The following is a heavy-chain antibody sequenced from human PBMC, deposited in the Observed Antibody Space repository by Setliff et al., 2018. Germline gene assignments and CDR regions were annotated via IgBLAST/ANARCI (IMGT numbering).Heavy chain of an antibody. V-gene: IGHV4-38-2*01. CDR3: ARAHTWSLPNDNSGYPGWFDP. CDR1: GFSISSGYY. D-gene: IGHD3-22*01. CDR2: IHHSGKA. Sequence: PSETLSLTCAVSGFSISSGYYWGWIRQPPGKGLEWIVNIHHSGKAYYNPGLKSRVTMSVDTSKNHVSLKLSSVTAADAAVYYCARAHTWSLPNDNSGYPGWFDPWGQGTLVTVSS. J-gene: IGHJ5*02.